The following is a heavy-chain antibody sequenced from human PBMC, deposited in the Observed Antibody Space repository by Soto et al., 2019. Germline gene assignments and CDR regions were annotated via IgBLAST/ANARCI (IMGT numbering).Heavy chain of an antibody. CDR1: GFSLSTSGVG. CDR3: AQARYGYYLTYFDY. CDR2: IYWDDDK. D-gene: IGHD4-17*01. V-gene: IGHV2-5*02. J-gene: IGHJ4*02. Sequence: QITLKESGPTLVKPTQTLTLTCTFSGFSLSTSGVGVGWIRQPPGKALEWLALIYWDDDKRYSPSLKSRLTITKDTSKNPGVLTMTNMDPVDTATYYCAQARYGYYLTYFDYWGQGTLVTVSS.